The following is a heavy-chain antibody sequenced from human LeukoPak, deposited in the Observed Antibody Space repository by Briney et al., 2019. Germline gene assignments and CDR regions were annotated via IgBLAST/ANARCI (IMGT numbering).Heavy chain of an antibody. CDR3: AKKGTESGTGVFQH. CDR2: INTDGSST. J-gene: IGHJ1*01. D-gene: IGHD5-12*01. Sequence: PGGSLRLSCAASGFTFSSYWMHWVRQAPGKGLVWVSRINTDGSSTSYADSVKGRFTISRDNAKNTLYLQMNSLRAEDTAVYYCAKKGTESGTGVFQHWGQGTLVTVSS. CDR1: GFTFSSYW. V-gene: IGHV3-74*01.